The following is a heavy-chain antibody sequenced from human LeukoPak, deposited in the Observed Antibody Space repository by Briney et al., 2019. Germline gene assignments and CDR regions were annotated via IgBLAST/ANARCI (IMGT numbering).Heavy chain of an antibody. CDR1: GGSISSYY. CDR3: ARQGPRYYGSGSYSPAYYFDY. Sequence: PSETLSLTCTVSGGSISSYYWSWIRQPPGKGLEWIGEINHSGSTNYNPSLKSRVTISVDTSKNQFSLKLSSVTAADTAVYYCARQGPRYYGSGSYSPAYYFDYWGQGTLVTVSS. J-gene: IGHJ4*02. D-gene: IGHD3-10*01. CDR2: INHSGST. V-gene: IGHV4-34*01.